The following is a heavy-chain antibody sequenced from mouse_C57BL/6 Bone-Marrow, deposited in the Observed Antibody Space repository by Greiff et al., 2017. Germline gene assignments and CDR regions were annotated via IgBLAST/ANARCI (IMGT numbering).Heavy chain of an antibody. CDR3: ARTPITTVDYYAMDY. CDR2: IDPEDGDT. V-gene: IGHV14-2*01. CDR1: GFNIKDYY. D-gene: IGHD1-1*01. Sequence: VQLQQSGAELVKPGASVKLSCTASGFNIKDYYMHWVKQRTEQGLEWIGRIDPEDGDTKYAPKFQGKATITADTSSNTAYLQLSSLTSEDTADYYGARTPITTVDYYAMDYWGQGTSVTVSS. J-gene: IGHJ4*01.